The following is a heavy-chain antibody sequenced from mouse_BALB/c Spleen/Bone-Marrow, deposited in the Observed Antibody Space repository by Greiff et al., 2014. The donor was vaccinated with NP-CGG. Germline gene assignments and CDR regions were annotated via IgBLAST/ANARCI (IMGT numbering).Heavy chain of an antibody. V-gene: IGHV7-3*02. D-gene: IGHD2-1*01. Sequence: EVKLMESGGGLVQPGGFLRLSCATSGFTFTDHYVSWVRQPPGKALEWLGFIRNKANGYTTEYSASVKGRFTISRDNSQSIVYLQMNTLRAEDSATYYCARDYSYYFDYWGRGTTLTVSS. CDR2: IRNKANGYTT. CDR1: GFTFTDHY. J-gene: IGHJ2*01. CDR3: ARDYSYYFDY.